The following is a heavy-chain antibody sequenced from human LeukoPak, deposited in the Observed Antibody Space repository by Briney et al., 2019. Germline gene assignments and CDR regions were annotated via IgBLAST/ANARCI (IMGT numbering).Heavy chain of an antibody. J-gene: IGHJ4*02. CDR1: GYTFTSFG. D-gene: IGHD1-26*01. Sequence: ASVKVSCKASGYTFTSFGVCWVRQAPGQGLEWMGWISTYNGNTNYAQKLQGRVTMTTDTSTNTAYMELRSLRSDDTAVYYCARGPATRGVGATSYWGQGTLVTVSS. CDR2: ISTYNGNT. CDR3: ARGPATRGVGATSY. V-gene: IGHV1-18*01.